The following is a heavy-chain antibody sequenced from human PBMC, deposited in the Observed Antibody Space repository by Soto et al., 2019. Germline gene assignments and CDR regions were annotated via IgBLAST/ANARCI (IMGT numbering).Heavy chain of an antibody. J-gene: IGHJ5*02. Sequence: SETLSLTCAVYGGSFSGYYWSWIRQPPGKGLEWIGEINHSGSTNYNPSLKSRVTISVDTSKNQFSLKLSSVTAADTAVYYSARGVAIKRGRHWVASDKYYFATWGQGTLVTVSS. D-gene: IGHD2-21*01. CDR1: GGSFSGYY. CDR3: ARGVAIKRGRHWVASDKYYFAT. V-gene: IGHV4-34*01. CDR2: INHSGST.